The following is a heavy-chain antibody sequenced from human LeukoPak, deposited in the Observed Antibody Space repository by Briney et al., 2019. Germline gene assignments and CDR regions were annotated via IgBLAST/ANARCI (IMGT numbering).Heavy chain of an antibody. V-gene: IGHV3-53*01. CDR2: IYSGGST. Sequence: PGGSLRLSCAASGFTVSSNYMSWVRQAPGKGLEWVSVIYSGGSTYYADSLKGRFTISRDNSKNTLYLQMNSLRAEDTAVYYCARARLYYYGSGSLDYWGQGTLVTVSS. CDR1: GFTVSSNY. D-gene: IGHD3-10*01. J-gene: IGHJ4*02. CDR3: ARARLYYYGSGSLDY.